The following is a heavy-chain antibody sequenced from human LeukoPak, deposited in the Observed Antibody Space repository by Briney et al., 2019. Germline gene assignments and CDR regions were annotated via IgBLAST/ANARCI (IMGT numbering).Heavy chain of an antibody. CDR2: ITRFTGAT. CDR3: ARDTRLMYYFDF. J-gene: IGHJ4*02. D-gene: IGHD2-2*01. Sequence: GGSLRLSCTASGCTFSNYAMTWVRQAPGRGLEWVSTITRFTGATYYADSVKGRFTISRGDSNNTLYLQMNSLRAGDTAVYYCARDTRLMYYFDFWGQGALVTVSS. V-gene: IGHV3-23*01. CDR1: GCTFSNYA.